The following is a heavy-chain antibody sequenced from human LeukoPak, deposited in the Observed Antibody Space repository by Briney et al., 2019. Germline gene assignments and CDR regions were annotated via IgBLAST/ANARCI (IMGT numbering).Heavy chain of an antibody. CDR3: ASSRVYSGSWYYYFDN. Sequence: SETLSLTCAVYGGSFSGYYWSWIRQPPGKGLEWIGEINHSGATNYNPSLKSRVTISIDTSKNLFSLKLSSVTAADTAVYYCASSRVYSGSWYYYFDNWGQGTLVTVSS. J-gene: IGHJ4*02. CDR2: INHSGAT. D-gene: IGHD5-12*01. V-gene: IGHV4-34*01. CDR1: GGSFSGYY.